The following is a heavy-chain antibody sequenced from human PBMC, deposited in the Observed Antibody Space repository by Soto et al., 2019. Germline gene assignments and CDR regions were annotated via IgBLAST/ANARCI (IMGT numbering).Heavy chain of an antibody. CDR3: AREVRGVIITGYYYYGMDV. D-gene: IGHD3-10*01. Sequence: GGSLRLSCAASGFTFSSYSRNWVRQAPGKGLEWVSYISSSSSTIYYADSVKGRFTISRDNAKNSLYLQMNSLRDEDTAVYYCAREVRGVIITGYYYYGMDVWGQGTTVTVSS. CDR2: ISSSSSTI. J-gene: IGHJ6*02. CDR1: GFTFSSYS. V-gene: IGHV3-48*02.